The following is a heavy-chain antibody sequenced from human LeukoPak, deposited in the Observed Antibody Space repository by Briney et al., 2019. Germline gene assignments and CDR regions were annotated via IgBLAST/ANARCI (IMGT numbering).Heavy chain of an antibody. CDR3: ARDGPSGYGQFDY. J-gene: IGHJ4*02. D-gene: IGHD5-12*01. Sequence: GGSLRLSCAASGFTFSSYAMTWVRQAPGKGLEWVSGISGSGGSTYYADSVKGRFTISRDNSKNTLYLQMNSLRAEDTAVYYCARDGPSGYGQFDYWGQGTLVTVSS. V-gene: IGHV3-23*01. CDR2: ISGSGGST. CDR1: GFTFSSYA.